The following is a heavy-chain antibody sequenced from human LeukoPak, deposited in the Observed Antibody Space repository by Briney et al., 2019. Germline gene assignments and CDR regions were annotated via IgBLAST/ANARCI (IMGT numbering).Heavy chain of an antibody. CDR1: GYTFTSYY. CDR3: ARESSSGWYRGNDY. D-gene: IGHD6-19*01. CDR2: INPSGGSA. J-gene: IGHJ4*02. V-gene: IGHV1-46*01. Sequence: ASEKVSCKASGYTFTSYYMHWVRQAPGQGLEWMGIINPSGGSASYAQKFQGRVTMTRDMSTSTVYMELSSLRSEDTAVYYCARESSSGWYRGNDYWGQGTLVTVSS.